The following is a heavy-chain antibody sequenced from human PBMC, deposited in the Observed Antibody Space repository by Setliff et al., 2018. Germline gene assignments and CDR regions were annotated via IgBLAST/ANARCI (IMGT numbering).Heavy chain of an antibody. CDR2: INPNSGGT. CDR3: ARFYWRGGAFDI. Sequence: ASVKVSCKASGYTFTGYYMHWVRQAPGQGLEWMGWINPNSGGTNYAQKFQGRVTMTRDTSISTAYMELSRLRSDDTAVYDWARFYWRGGAFDIWGQGTMGTVSS. V-gene: IGHV1-2*02. CDR1: GYTFTGYY. J-gene: IGHJ3*02. D-gene: IGHD2-15*01.